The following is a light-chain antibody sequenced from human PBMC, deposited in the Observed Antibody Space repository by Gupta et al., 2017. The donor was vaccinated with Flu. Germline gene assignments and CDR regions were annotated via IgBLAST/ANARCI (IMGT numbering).Light chain of an antibody. Sequence: EIVLTQSPGTLSLSPGERATLSCRASQTISSNYLAWYQQKPGQAPSLLIYGASSRAAGIPDRFSGSGSGTEFTLTISSLEPDDFAVYYCQRYCSSPLTFGGGTKVEI. CDR1: QTISSNY. V-gene: IGKV3-20*01. J-gene: IGKJ4*01. CDR2: GAS. CDR3: QRYCSSPLT.